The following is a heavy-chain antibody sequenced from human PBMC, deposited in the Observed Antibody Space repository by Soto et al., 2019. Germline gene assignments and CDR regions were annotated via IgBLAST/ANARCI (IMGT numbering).Heavy chain of an antibody. CDR2: ITHRGST. Sequence: QVQLQQWGAGLLKPSETLSLTCAVYGGSFSGYYWSWIRQPPGKGLEWIGEITHRGSTNYNPSLMRRVTLSVDTSQNQFSLKLSSVTAADTAVYYCARGLGNRRYSGYDTWYYFDYWGQGTLVTVSS. CDR1: GGSFSGYY. J-gene: IGHJ4*02. V-gene: IGHV4-34*01. D-gene: IGHD5-12*01. CDR3: ARGLGNRRYSGYDTWYYFDY.